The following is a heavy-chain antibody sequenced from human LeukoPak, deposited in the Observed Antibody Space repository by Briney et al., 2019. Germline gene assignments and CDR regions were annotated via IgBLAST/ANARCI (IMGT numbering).Heavy chain of an antibody. Sequence: GGSLRLSCAASGFSFSSYAMSWVRQAPGKGLEWVSSISGSGSSTYYADSVKGRFTVSRDNSKNSLYLQMNSLRTEDTALYYCAKDYYYYGMDVWGQGTTVTVSS. V-gene: IGHV3-43*02. CDR2: ISGSGSST. CDR1: GFSFSSYA. J-gene: IGHJ6*02. CDR3: AKDYYYYGMDV.